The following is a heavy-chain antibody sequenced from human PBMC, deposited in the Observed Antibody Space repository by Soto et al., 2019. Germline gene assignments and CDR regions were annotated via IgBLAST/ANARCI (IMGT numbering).Heavy chain of an antibody. D-gene: IGHD3-22*01. J-gene: IGHJ6*02. CDR3: AREAVFLYYYDSSGYYLGDRYYYYGMDV. CDR1: GYTFTSYD. V-gene: IGHV1-8*01. CDR2: MNPNSGNT. Sequence: QVQLVQSGAEVKKPGASVKVSCKASGYTFTSYDINWVRQATGQGLEWMGWMNPNSGNTGYAQKFQGRVTMTRNTSISTAYMELSSLRSEDTAVYYCAREAVFLYYYDSSGYYLGDRYYYYGMDVWGQGTTVTVSS.